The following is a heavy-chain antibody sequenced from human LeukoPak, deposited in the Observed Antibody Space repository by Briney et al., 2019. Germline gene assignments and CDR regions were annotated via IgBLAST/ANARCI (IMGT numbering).Heavy chain of an antibody. D-gene: IGHD1-26*01. CDR1: RITARSNY. Sequence: GGSLRLSCAASRITARSNYMSWVRQAPGKGREWVSVIYSGGSTYYADSVKGRFTISRDNSKNTLYLQMNRLRAEDTAVYYCAREGLAEGGAFDIWGQGTMATVSS. CDR2: IYSGGST. J-gene: IGHJ3*02. V-gene: IGHV3-66*01. CDR3: AREGLAEGGAFDI.